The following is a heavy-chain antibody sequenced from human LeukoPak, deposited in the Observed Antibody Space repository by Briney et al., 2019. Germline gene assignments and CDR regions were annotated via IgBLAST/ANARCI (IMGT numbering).Heavy chain of an antibody. D-gene: IGHD2-2*01. J-gene: IGHJ4*02. CDR3: SREASCDSTSCPQDY. Sequence: ASVKVSCKVSGYSLTELSMHWVRQAPGKGLEWVGGFSPGDGETIYAQRFQGRVTMTEATSTDTAYMELRSLTYEDTAVYYCSREASCDSTSCPQDYWGQGTLVTVSS. CDR1: GYSLTELS. V-gene: IGHV1-24*01. CDR2: FSPGDGET.